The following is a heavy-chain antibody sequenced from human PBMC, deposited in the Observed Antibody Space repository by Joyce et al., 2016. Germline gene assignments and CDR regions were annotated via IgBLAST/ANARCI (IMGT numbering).Heavy chain of an antibody. J-gene: IGHJ4*02. CDR3: AKERRGDGSTSFYYFDY. Sequence: EVQLLESGGGLVQPGGSLRLSCAASGFTFSSYAMSWVRQAPGKGLEWVSAISGGGDATDYADSLKGRFTISRDNSKNTLYLQMNSLRAEDTAVYYCAKERRGDGSTSFYYFDYWGQGTLVTVSS. V-gene: IGHV3-23*01. CDR1: GFTFSSYA. D-gene: IGHD2-2*01. CDR2: ISGGGDAT.